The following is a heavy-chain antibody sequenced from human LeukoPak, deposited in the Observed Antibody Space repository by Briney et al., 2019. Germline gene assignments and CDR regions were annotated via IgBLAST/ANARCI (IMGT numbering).Heavy chain of an antibody. CDR2: IYYSGST. CDR3: AREGRPTYYYDSSGYGLYYGMDV. J-gene: IGHJ6*02. D-gene: IGHD3-22*01. Sequence: SETLSLTCTVSGGSISSCYWSWIRQPPGKGLEWIGYIYYSGSTNYNPSLKSRVTISVDTSKNQFSLKLSSVTAADTAVYYCAREGRPTYYYDSSGYGLYYGMDVWGQGTTVTVSS. CDR1: GGSISSCY. V-gene: IGHV4-59*01.